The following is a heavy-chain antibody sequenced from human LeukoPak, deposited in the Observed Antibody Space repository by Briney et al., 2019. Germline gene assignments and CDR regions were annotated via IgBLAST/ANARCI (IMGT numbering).Heavy chain of an antibody. CDR3: AKGRSPKAPFDS. CDR2: LYYSGTT. V-gene: IGHV4-39*01. Sequence: ASETLSLTCSISGAPISRNSYYWGWIRQSPGKGLEWVAILYYSGTTFKNPSLKSRVTISVDTSQNQFSLNLKSVAAADTAVYFCAKGRSPKAPFDSWGQGTLVTVSS. CDR1: GAPISRNSYY. J-gene: IGHJ4*02.